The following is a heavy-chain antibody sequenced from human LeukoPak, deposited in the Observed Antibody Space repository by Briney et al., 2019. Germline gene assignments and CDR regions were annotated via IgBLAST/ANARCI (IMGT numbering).Heavy chain of an antibody. V-gene: IGHV3-21*01. CDR3: ARTGRGVLRFLEWLLPYDY. D-gene: IGHD3-3*01. Sequence: GGSLRLSCAASGFTFSSYSMNWVRQAPGKGLEWVSSISSSSSYIYYADSVKGRFTISRDNAKNSLYLQMNSLRAEDTAVYYCARTGRGVLRFLEWLLPYDYWGQGTLVTVSS. J-gene: IGHJ4*02. CDR1: GFTFSSYS. CDR2: ISSSSSYI.